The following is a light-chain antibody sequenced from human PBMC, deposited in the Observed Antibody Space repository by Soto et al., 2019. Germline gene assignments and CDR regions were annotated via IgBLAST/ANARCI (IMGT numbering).Light chain of an antibody. Sequence: EIVLTQSPATLSLSPGERATLSCRASQTVSTNLAWYQQKPGQAPRLLIYDASNRATGIPARFSGSGSATDFTLTISSLEPEDFAVYYCQQRADWPQLTFGGGTKVEIK. CDR1: QTVSTN. V-gene: IGKV3-11*01. J-gene: IGKJ4*01. CDR2: DAS. CDR3: QQRADWPQLT.